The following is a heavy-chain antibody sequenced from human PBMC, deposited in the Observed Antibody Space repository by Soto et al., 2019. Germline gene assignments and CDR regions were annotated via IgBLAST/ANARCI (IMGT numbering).Heavy chain of an antibody. J-gene: IGHJ4*02. Sequence: PGGSLRLSCAASGFTFSNAWMNWVRQAPGKGLEWVGQIRSKTDGGTIFYPAPVKGRFIISRDDSTNTLYLQMNSLKTEDTAVYYCVRATYFSDSSGCTRCFDYWGQGTLVTVSS. CDR1: GFTFSNAW. V-gene: IGHV3-15*01. CDR2: IRSKTDGGTI. D-gene: IGHD3-22*01. CDR3: VRATYFSDSSGCTRCFDY.